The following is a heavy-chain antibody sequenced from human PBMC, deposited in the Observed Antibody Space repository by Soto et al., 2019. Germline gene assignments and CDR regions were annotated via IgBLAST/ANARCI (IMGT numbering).Heavy chain of an antibody. CDR1: GFTFISYA. D-gene: IGHD3-10*01. CDR3: AKSFGETTQGGYYYGMDV. V-gene: IGHV3-23*01. Sequence: GGSLRLSCAASGFTFISYAMSWVRRAPGKGLEWVSAISGSGGSTYYADSVKGRFTISRDNSKNTLYLQMNSLRAEDTAVYYCAKSFGETTQGGYYYGMDVWGQGTTVTVSS. J-gene: IGHJ6*02. CDR2: ISGSGGST.